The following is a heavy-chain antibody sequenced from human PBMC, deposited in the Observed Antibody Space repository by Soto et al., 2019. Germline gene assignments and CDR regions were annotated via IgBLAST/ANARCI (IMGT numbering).Heavy chain of an antibody. CDR1: GFSLSTSGVG. D-gene: IGHD4-17*01. J-gene: IGHJ5*02. CDR2: IYWDDDK. V-gene: IGHV2-5*02. CDR3: SHSGSDDYGDLRPPVLYNSFDP. Sequence: SGPTLVNPTQTLTLTCTFSGFSLSTSGVGVGWIRQPPGKALEWLALIYWDDDKRYSPSLKSRLTITKDTSKNQVVLTMTNMDPVDTATYYCSHSGSDDYGDLRPPVLYNSFDPWGQ.